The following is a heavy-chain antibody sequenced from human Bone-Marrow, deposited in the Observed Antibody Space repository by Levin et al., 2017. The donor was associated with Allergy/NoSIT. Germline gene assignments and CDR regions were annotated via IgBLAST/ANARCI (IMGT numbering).Heavy chain of an antibody. D-gene: IGHD1-26*01. CDR1: GFTFNKYG. Sequence: GASVKVSCTASGFTFNKYGLMWVRQAPGKGLEWVASIGGSGIDSNYADSVRGRFTITRDTNMIFLQINSLRVEDTAIYYCAKDPMWDRYNFDMDVWGQGTSVIVSS. J-gene: IGHJ6*02. CDR3: AKDPMWDRYNFDMDV. CDR2: IGGSGIDS. V-gene: IGHV3-23*01.